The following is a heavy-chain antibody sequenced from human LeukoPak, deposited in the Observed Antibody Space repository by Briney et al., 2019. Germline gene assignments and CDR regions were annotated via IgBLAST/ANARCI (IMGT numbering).Heavy chain of an antibody. D-gene: IGHD3-10*01. J-gene: IGHJ3*02. V-gene: IGHV3-21*01. Sequence: PGGSLRLSCAASGFTFSSYSMNWVRQAPGKGLEWVSSISSSSSSYIYYADSVKGRFTISRDNAKNSLYLQMNSLRAEDTAVYYCARDGSGSEPNAFDIWGQGTMVTVSS. CDR3: ARDGSGSEPNAFDI. CDR1: GFTFSSYS. CDR2: ISSSSSSYI.